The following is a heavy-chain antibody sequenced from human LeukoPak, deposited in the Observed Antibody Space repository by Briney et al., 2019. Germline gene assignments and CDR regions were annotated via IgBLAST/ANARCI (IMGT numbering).Heavy chain of an antibody. CDR3: ARLVNQRPFDY. CDR1: GFTFSSYS. CDR2: ISSSSSTI. Sequence: PGGSLRLSCAASGFTFSSYSMNGVRQAPGKGLEWVSYISSSSSTIYYADSVKGRFTISRDNAKNSLYLQMNSLRAEDTAVYYCARLVNQRPFDYWGQGTLVTVSS. D-gene: IGHD2-2*01. J-gene: IGHJ4*02. V-gene: IGHV3-48*01.